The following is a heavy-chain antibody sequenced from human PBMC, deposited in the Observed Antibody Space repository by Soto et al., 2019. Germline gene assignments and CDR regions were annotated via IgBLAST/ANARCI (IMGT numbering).Heavy chain of an antibody. CDR3: ARLTVTTGHFDY. CDR2: IYYSGST. D-gene: IGHD4-17*01. V-gene: IGHV4-59*01. J-gene: IGHJ4*02. CDR1: GGSISSYY. Sequence: PSETLSLTSTVSGGSISSYYWSWIRQPPGKGLEWIGYIYYSGSTNYNPSLKSRVTTSVDTSKNQFSLKLSSVTAADTAVYYCARLTVTTGHFDYWGQGTLVTVSS.